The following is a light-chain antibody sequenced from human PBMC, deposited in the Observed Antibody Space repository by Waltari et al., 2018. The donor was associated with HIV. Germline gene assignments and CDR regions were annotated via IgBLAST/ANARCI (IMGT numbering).Light chain of an antibody. Sequence: QSELTQPASVSGTPGQTVTFSCSGGRSNIGSNTVNCYRQFPGAAPKLLIYSNNQRPSGVPDRFSGSKSGTSASLAISGLQSGDEADYYCAAWDDSLNVYLFGPGTKATVL. J-gene: IGLJ1*01. CDR2: SNN. CDR3: AAWDDSLNVYL. V-gene: IGLV1-44*01. CDR1: RSNIGSNT.